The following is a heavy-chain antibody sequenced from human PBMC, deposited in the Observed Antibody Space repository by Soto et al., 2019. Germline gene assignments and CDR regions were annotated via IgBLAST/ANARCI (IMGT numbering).Heavy chain of an antibody. J-gene: IGHJ6*02. V-gene: IGHV1-69*01. CDR2: IIPIFGTA. CDR1: EGTFSSYA. D-gene: IGHD6-19*01. Sequence: QVQLVQSGAEVKKPGSSVKVSCKVSEGTFSSYAISWVRQAPGQGLEWMGGIIPIFGTANYAQKFQGRVTITADESTSTAYMELSSLRSEDTAVYYCARGGRGSGWDYYYYGMDVWGQGTTVTVSS. CDR3: ARGGRGSGWDYYYYGMDV.